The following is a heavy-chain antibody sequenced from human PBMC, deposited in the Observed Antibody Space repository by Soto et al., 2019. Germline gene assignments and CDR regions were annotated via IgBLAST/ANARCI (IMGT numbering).Heavy chain of an antibody. D-gene: IGHD2-8*01. Sequence: GGSLRLSCAASGFTFSSYAMSWVRQAPGKGLEWVSAISGSGGSTYYADSVKGRFTISRDNSKNTLYLQMNSLRAEDTAVYYCAKNKLVYAIRSLHSDYWGQGTLVTVSS. CDR1: GFTFSSYA. V-gene: IGHV3-23*01. J-gene: IGHJ4*02. CDR3: AKNKLVYAIRSLHSDY. CDR2: ISGSGGST.